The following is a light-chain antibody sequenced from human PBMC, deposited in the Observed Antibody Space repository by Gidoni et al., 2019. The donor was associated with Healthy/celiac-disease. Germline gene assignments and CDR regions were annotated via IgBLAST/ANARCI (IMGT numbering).Light chain of an antibody. V-gene: IGKV1-12*01. CDR3: QQANSCPWT. CDR2: AAS. CDR1: QGISSR. J-gene: IGKJ1*01. Sequence: DIQMPQSPSSVSASVGDRVTITCRARQGISSRLAWYQQKPGKAPKLLIYAASCWQSGVPSRFSGSGSGTDFTLTISSLQPEDFATYYCQQANSCPWTFGQGTKVEIK.